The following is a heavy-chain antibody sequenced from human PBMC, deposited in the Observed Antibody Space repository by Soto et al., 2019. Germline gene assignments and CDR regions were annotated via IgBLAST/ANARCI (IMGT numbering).Heavy chain of an antibody. CDR1: GASFSGFY. J-gene: IGHJ5*02. CDR2: IYATGTT. D-gene: IGHD1-1*01. CDR3: VRDGTKTLRDWFDP. Sequence: QVQLQESGPGLGKPSETLSLTCTVSGASFSGFYWSWIRKSAGKGLEWIGRIYATGTTDYNPSRKSRVMMSVDTSKKQFSLKLRSVTAADTAVYYCVRDGTKTLRDWFDPWGQGISVTVSS. V-gene: IGHV4-4*07.